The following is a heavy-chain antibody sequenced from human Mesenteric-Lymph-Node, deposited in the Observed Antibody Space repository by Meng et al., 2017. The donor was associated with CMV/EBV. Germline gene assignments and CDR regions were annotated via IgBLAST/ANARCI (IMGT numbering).Heavy chain of an antibody. CDR3: ARAPMTTVTMGDY. CDR1: GYTFTGYY. CDR2: INPNGGAT. Sequence: ASVKVSCTASGYTFTGYYIHWVRQAPGQGLEWMGWINPNGGATNSAQKFQGRVTMTRDTSISTVYMEMSSLRYDDTDIYYCARAPMTTVTMGDYWGQGMLVTVSS. D-gene: IGHD4-11*01. V-gene: IGHV1-2*02. J-gene: IGHJ4*02.